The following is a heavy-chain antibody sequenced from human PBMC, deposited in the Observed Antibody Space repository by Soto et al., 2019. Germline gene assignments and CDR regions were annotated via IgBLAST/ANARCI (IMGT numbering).Heavy chain of an antibody. CDR1: GYSFTSYW. CDR2: IYPGDSDT. V-gene: IGHV5-51*01. CDR3: ARTSAAGKYYYGMDV. J-gene: IGHJ6*02. Sequence: GESLQISCKGSGYSFTSYWIGWVRQMPGKGLEWMGIIYPGDSDTRYSPSFQGQVTIPADKSISTAYLQWSSLKASDTAMYYCARTSAAGKYYYGMDVWGQGTTVTVSS. D-gene: IGHD6-13*01.